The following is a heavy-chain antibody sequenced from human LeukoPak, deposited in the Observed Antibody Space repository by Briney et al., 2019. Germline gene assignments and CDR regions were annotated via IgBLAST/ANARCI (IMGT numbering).Heavy chain of an antibody. CDR3: ARVIGAKTGYYFDY. V-gene: IGHV4-30-2*01. CDR2: IYHSGST. Sequence: SQTLSLTCAVSGGSISSGGYSWSWIRQPPGKGLEWIGYIYHSGSTYYNPSLKSRVTISVDRSKNQFSLKLSSVTAADTAVYCCARVIGAKTGYYFDYWGQGTLVTVSS. D-gene: IGHD3-16*02. J-gene: IGHJ4*02. CDR1: GGSISSGGYS.